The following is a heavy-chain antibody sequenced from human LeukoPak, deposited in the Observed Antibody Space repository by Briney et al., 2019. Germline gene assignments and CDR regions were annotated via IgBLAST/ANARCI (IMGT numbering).Heavy chain of an antibody. J-gene: IGHJ4*02. V-gene: IGHV1-18*01. CDR2: ISAYNGNT. CDR1: GYTFTSYG. D-gene: IGHD6-13*01. Sequence: ASVKVSCKASGYTFTSYGISWVRQAPGQGLEWMGWISAYNGNTNYAQKLQGRVTMTKDTSTSTVYMELSSLRSEDTAVYYCARDPLKVAATGLDYWGQGTLVTVSS. CDR3: ARDPLKVAATGLDY.